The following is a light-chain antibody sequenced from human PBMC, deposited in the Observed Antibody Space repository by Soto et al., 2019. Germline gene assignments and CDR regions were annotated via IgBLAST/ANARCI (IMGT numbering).Light chain of an antibody. Sequence: EIVLTQPPATLSLSPGERATLSCRASQSVSSYLAWYQQKAGQAPRLLIYDASNRATGIPARFSGSGSGTDFTLTISSLEPEDFAVYYCQQRTNWPPSLTFGGGTKVDIK. J-gene: IGKJ4*01. V-gene: IGKV3-11*01. CDR3: QQRTNWPPSLT. CDR1: QSVSSY. CDR2: DAS.